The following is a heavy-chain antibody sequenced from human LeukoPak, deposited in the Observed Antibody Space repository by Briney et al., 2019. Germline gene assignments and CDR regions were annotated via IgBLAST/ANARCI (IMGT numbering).Heavy chain of an antibody. Sequence: PGGSLRLSCTASGFTFSKAWMTWVRQAPGKGLEWVGRIKTKSDGGTTDYAAPVKGRFTISRDDSKNTLYLQMNSLETEDTAVYYCTTTWNTVVVAATPHPWVQGTLVTVSS. J-gene: IGHJ5*02. V-gene: IGHV3-15*01. CDR2: IKTKSDGGTT. CDR1: GFTFSKAW. CDR3: TTTWNTVVVAATPHP. D-gene: IGHD2-15*01.